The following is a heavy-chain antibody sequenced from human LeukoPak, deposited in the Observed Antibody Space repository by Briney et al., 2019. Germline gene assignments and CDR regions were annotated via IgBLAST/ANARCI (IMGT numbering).Heavy chain of an antibody. CDR3: ARPNSAYSSGWKPNDY. Sequence: QPGGSLRLSCAASGFTFSSYAMSWVRQAPGKGLEWVSAISGSGGSTYYADSVKGRFTISRDNSKNTLYLQMNSLRAEDTAVYYCARPNSAYSSGWKPNDYWGQGTLVTVSS. D-gene: IGHD6-19*01. V-gene: IGHV3-23*01. CDR1: GFTFSSYA. J-gene: IGHJ4*02. CDR2: ISGSGGST.